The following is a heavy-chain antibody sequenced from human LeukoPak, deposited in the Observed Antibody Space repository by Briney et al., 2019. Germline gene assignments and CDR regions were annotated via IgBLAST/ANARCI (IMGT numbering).Heavy chain of an antibody. CDR1: GFTFSSYA. D-gene: IGHD6-19*01. Sequence: GGSLRLSCAASGFTFSSYAMHWVRQAPGKGLEWVAVIPYDGSNKYYADSVKGRFTISRDNSKNTLYLQMTSLRVDDTAVYYCAKGPSSGWHYFDYWGQGTLVTVSS. CDR3: AKGPSSGWHYFDY. CDR2: IPYDGSNK. V-gene: IGHV3-30-3*01. J-gene: IGHJ4*02.